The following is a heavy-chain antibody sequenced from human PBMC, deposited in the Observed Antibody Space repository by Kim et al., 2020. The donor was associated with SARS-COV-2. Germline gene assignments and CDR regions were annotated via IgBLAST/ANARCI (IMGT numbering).Heavy chain of an antibody. CDR1: GFTFSSCA. CDR3: PRDPWSRLRGVTYSSSGMDV. J-gene: IGHJ6*02. Sequence: GGSLRLSCAASGFTFSSCAMHWVRQAPGKGVEWVAVISYDGSNKNYADSVKGRFTISRDNSKNTLYLQMNSLRGEDTALYYCPRDPWSRLRGVTYSSSGMDVWGQAPTVTVSS. D-gene: IGHD3-10*01. CDR2: ISYDGSNK. V-gene: IGHV3-30-3*01.